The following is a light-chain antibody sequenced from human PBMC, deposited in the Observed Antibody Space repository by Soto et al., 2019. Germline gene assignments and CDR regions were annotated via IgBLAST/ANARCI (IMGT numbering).Light chain of an antibody. CDR1: QSIRTY. CDR2: AAS. Sequence: DIQMTQSPSSLSASIGDRVTITCRASQSIRTYLNWYQQKPGKAPTLLIYAASRLQSGVPSRFSGSGSGTDFTLTISSLQPEDFATYHCRQTYSTLGTFGQGTKLEIK. CDR3: RQTYSTLGT. V-gene: IGKV1-39*01. J-gene: IGKJ2*01.